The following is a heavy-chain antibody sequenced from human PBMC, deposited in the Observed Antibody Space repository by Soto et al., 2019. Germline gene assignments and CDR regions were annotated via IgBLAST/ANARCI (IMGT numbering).Heavy chain of an antibody. V-gene: IGHV4-34*01. Sequence: PSETLSLTCAVYGGSFSGYYWTWIRQPPGKGLEWIGEINHSGSTNYNPSLKSRVTISVDTSKNQFSLILSSVTAADTAVYYCARMKLKWLLPAYRMHVWRPETKVTVSS. CDR1: GGSFSGYY. D-gene: IGHD3-3*01. CDR2: INHSGST. CDR3: ARMKLKWLLPAYRMHV. J-gene: IGHJ6*02.